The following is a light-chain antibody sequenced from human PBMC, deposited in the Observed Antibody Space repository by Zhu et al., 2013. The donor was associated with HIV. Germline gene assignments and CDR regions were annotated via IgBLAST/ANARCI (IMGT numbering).Light chain of an antibody. CDR2: EVS. V-gene: IGLV2-14*01. J-gene: IGLJ2*01. Sequence: QSALTQPASVAGSPGQSITISCTGTSSDIGGYNYVSWYQQHPDKAPKLMIYEVSNRPSGVSNRFSGSKSGNTASLTISGLQSEDEADYYCAGWDDSLNGPVFGGGTKVTVL. CDR3: AGWDDSLNGPV. CDR1: SSDIGGYNY.